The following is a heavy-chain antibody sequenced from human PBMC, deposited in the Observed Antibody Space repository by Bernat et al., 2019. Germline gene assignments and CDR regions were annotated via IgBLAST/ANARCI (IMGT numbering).Heavy chain of an antibody. Sequence: VQLVESGGGLVQPGRSLRLSCAASGFTFSTYGMHWVRQAPGKGLEWVSVIWYDGSNKYYGDSVKGRFTISRDNSKNTLYLQMNSLRAEDTAVYYCARDLYSSNLDYFYGLEVWGQGTTVTVSS. CDR3: ARDLYSSNLDYFYGLEV. CDR2: IWYDGSNK. D-gene: IGHD6-13*01. CDR1: GFTFSTYG. V-gene: IGHV3-33*01. J-gene: IGHJ6*02.